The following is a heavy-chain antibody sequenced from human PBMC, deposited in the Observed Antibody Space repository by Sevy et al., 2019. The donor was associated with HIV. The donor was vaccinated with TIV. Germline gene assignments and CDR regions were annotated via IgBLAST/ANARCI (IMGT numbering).Heavy chain of an antibody. V-gene: IGHV3-33*01. J-gene: IGHJ6*02. CDR3: ARDVDSNYDGIDA. Sequence: GSLRLCCAASGFIFSNHGMHWVRQAPGKGLEWVARIWYDGSDTYYGESVKGRFTISRDNSKNTVDLQMNSLRVEDTAVYYCARDVDSNYDGIDAWGQGTTVTVSS. CDR2: IWYDGSDT. CDR1: GFIFSNHG. D-gene: IGHD4-4*01.